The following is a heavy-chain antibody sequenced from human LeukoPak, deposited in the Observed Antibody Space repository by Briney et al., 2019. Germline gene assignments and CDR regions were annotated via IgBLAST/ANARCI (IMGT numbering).Heavy chain of an antibody. V-gene: IGHV3-48*03. CDR3: AAKEGTRSDFDY. J-gene: IGHJ4*02. Sequence: GGSLRLSCAASGFTFSSYEMNWARQAPGKGLEWVSYISSSGSPVYYPDPVKGRFSISRDNAENSLYLQMNSLRVEDTAVYYCAAKEGTRSDFDYWGQGILVTVSS. CDR1: GFTFSSYE. D-gene: IGHD1-14*01. CDR2: ISSSGSPV.